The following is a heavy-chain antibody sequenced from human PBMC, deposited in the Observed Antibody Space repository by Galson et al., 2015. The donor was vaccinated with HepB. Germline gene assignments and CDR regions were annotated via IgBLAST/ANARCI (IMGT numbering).Heavy chain of an antibody. V-gene: IGHV3-33*01. CDR1: GFTFSSYG. J-gene: IGHJ3*02. CDR2: IWYDGSNK. CDR3: ARVIRFLEWFGGFDAFDI. D-gene: IGHD3-3*01. Sequence: SLRLSCAASGFTFSSYGMHWVRQAPGKGLEWVAVIWYDGSNKYYADSVKGRFTISRDNSKNTLYLQMNSLRAEDTAVYYCARVIRFLEWFGGFDAFDIWGQGTMVTVSS.